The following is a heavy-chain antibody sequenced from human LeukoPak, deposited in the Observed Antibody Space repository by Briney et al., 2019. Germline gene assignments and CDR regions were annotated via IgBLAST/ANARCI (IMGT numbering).Heavy chain of an antibody. CDR1: GYSISSGYY. D-gene: IGHD2-2*01. V-gene: IGHV4-38-2*02. J-gene: IGHJ4*02. Sequence: SETLSLTCAVSGYSISSGYYWAWFRHPPGKGRNWIGGLYHSGSTYYNPSLKSRVTISVDTSKNQFSLKLSSVTAADTAVYYCVRDSKCTSASCYPFDYWGQGTPVTVSS. CDR3: VRDSKCTSASCYPFDY. CDR2: LYHSGST.